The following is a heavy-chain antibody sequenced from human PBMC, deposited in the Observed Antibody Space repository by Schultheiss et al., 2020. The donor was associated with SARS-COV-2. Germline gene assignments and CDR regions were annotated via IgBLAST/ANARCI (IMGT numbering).Heavy chain of an antibody. J-gene: IGHJ4*02. CDR2: INPNSGGT. Sequence: ASVKVSCKASGYTFTGYYMHWVRQAPGQGLEWMGWINPNSGGTNYAQKLQGRVTMTTDTSTSTAYMELRSLRSDDTAVYYCARAGQLWAPYDFDYWGQGTLVTVSS. CDR3: ARAGQLWAPYDFDY. CDR1: GYTFTGYY. V-gene: IGHV1-2*02. D-gene: IGHD5-18*01.